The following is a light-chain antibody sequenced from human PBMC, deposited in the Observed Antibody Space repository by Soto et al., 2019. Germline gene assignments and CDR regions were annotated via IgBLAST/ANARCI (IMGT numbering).Light chain of an antibody. Sequence: SYELTQPPSVFVAPGQTARVTCSGDTLTKQYAYWYQQKPGQAPVLLIFKDTERPSGIPERFSGSSSGETVTLTISGVQAEAEADYYCQSADGSGTWVFGGGTKVTVL. CDR3: QSADGSGTWV. CDR1: TLTKQY. V-gene: IGLV3-25*03. J-gene: IGLJ3*02. CDR2: KDT.